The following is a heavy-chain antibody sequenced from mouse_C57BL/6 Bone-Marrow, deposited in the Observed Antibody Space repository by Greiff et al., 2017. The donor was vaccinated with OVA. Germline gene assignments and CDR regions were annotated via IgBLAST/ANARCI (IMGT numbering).Heavy chain of an antibody. CDR2: IYPGNGDT. CDR3: ARDPIYDGYYWFAY. V-gene: IGHV1-12*01. Sequence: LQQSGAELVRPGASVKMSCKASGYTFTSYNMHWVKQTPRQGLEWIGAIYPGNGDTSYNQKFKGKATLTVDKSSSTAYMQLSSLTSEDSAVYFCARDPIYDGYYWFAYWGQGTLVTVSA. CDR1: GYTFTSYN. D-gene: IGHD2-3*01. J-gene: IGHJ3*01.